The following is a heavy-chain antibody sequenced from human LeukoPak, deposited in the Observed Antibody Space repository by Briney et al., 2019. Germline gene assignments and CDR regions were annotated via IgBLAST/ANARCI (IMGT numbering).Heavy chain of an antibody. V-gene: IGHV3-64*01. J-gene: IGHJ4*02. Sequence: GGSLRLSCAASGFTFSSYAMHWVRQAPGKGLEYVSAISSNGGSTYYANSVKGRFTISRDNSKNTLYLQMGSLRAEDMAVYYCARSHYYDSSGGNYFDYWGQGTLVTVSS. CDR1: GFTFSSYA. CDR3: ARSHYYDSSGGNYFDY. CDR2: ISSNGGST. D-gene: IGHD3-22*01.